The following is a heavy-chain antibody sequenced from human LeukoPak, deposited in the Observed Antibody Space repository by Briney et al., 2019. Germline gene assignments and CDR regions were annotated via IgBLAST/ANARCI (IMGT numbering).Heavy chain of an antibody. Sequence: GVSLTLSCAASGFTFRDYYMSWIRQAPGKGLEWVSYISSSGSTIYYADSVKGRFTISRDNAKNSLYLQMNSLRAEDTAVYYCARDLFQRRDWELPAIDFDYWGQGTLVTVSS. CDR3: ARDLFQRRDWELPAIDFDY. D-gene: IGHD1-26*01. V-gene: IGHV3-11*01. CDR1: GFTFRDYY. J-gene: IGHJ4*02. CDR2: ISSSGSTI.